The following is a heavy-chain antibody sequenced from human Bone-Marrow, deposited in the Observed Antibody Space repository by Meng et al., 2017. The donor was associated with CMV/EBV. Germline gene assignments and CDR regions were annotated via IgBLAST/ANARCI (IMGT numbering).Heavy chain of an antibody. CDR3: ARGIVVVPAAIDY. CDR2: MNPNSGNT. V-gene: IGHV1-8*03. D-gene: IGHD2-2*01. Sequence: ASVKVSCKASGYTFTAHYFHWVRQAPGQGLEWMGWMNPNSGNTGYAQKFQGRVTITRNTSISTAYMELSSLRSEDTAVYYCARGIVVVPAAIDYWGQGTLVTVSS. CDR1: GYTFTAHY. J-gene: IGHJ4*02.